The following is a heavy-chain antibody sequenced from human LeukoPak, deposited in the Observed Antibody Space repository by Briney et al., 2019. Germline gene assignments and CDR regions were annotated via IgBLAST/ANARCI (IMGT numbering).Heavy chain of an antibody. J-gene: IGHJ4*02. V-gene: IGHV1-8*03. D-gene: IGHD6-19*01. CDR1: GYTFTSYE. Sequence: ASVKVSCKASGYTFTSYEINWVRQATGQGLEWMGWMNPNSGNTGYAQKFQGRVTITRNTSISTAYMELSSLRSEDTAVYYCARRDSGWDFDYWGQGTLVTVSS. CDR2: MNPNSGNT. CDR3: ARRDSGWDFDY.